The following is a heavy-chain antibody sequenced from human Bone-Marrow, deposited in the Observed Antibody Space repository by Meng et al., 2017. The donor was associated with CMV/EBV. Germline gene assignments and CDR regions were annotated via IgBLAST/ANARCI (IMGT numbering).Heavy chain of an antibody. CDR3: ARGVRFHPHDY. D-gene: IGHD2-8*01. J-gene: IGHJ4*02. CDR2: INSDGSST. Sequence: GESLKISCAASGFTFSSYWMHWVRQPPGKGLVWVSRINSDGSSTSYADSVKGRFTISRDNAKNTLYLQMNSLRAEDTAVYYCARGVRFHPHDYWGQGTLVTVSS. CDR1: GFTFSSYW. V-gene: IGHV3-74*01.